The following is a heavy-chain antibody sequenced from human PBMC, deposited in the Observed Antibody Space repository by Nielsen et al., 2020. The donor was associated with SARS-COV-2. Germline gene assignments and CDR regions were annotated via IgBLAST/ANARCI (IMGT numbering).Heavy chain of an antibody. J-gene: IGHJ6*02. V-gene: IGHV3-11*05. CDR1: GFTFSDYY. CDR2: ISSSSSYT. Sequence: GESLKISCAASGFTFSDYYMSWIRQAPGKGLEWVSYISSSSSYTNYADSVKGRFSISRDNSRNTLYLQMNSLRVEDTAIYFCAKDDVVRGDAYDIWGQGTTVTVSS. CDR3: AKDDVVRGDAYDI. D-gene: IGHD3-10*01.